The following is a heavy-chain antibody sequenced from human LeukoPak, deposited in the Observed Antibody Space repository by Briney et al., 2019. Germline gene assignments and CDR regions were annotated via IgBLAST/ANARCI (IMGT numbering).Heavy chain of an antibody. J-gene: IGHJ4*02. CDR3: ARHGGGGSGGNSGFDY. CDR2: IYPGDSDT. D-gene: IGHD4-23*01. Sequence: GESLKISCEGSGYNFSNCLIGWVRQMPGKGLEGMGIIYPGDSDTRYGPSFQGQVTISADKSISTAYLQWSSLKASDTAMYYCARHGGGGSGGNSGFDYWGQGTLVTVSS. CDR1: GYNFSNCL. V-gene: IGHV5-51*01.